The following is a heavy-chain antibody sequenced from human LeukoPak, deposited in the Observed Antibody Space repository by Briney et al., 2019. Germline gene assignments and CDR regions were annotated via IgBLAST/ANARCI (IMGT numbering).Heavy chain of an antibody. V-gene: IGHV3-66*01. D-gene: IGHD5-24*01. Sequence: GGSLRLSCAASGFTVSSNYMSWVRQAPGKGLEWVSVIYSGGSTYYADSVKGRFTISRDNSKNTLYLQMNSLRAEDTAVYYCARGRDGYNYFDYWGQGTLVTVSS. CDR1: GFTVSSNY. CDR3: ARGRDGYNYFDY. CDR2: IYSGGST. J-gene: IGHJ4*02.